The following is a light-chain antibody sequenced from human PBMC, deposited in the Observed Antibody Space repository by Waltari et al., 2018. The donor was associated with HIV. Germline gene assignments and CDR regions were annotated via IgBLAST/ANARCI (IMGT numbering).Light chain of an antibody. CDR3: LLSFNGVVV. CDR1: TGAVTSGHC. Sequence: AVVTQEPSLTVSPGGTVTLTCASSTGAVTSGHCPYGFQRRPGQAPKTLIYDTTNRHSWTPARFSGSLLGGKAALTLSGAQFEDEADYFCLLSFNGVVVFGGGTTLTVL. J-gene: IGLJ2*01. V-gene: IGLV7-46*01. CDR2: DTT.